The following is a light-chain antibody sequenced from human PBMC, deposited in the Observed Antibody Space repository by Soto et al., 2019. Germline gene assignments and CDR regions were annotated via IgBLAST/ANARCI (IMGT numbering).Light chain of an antibody. CDR3: QQYNNWWT. CDR1: QTVSNN. CDR2: GAS. Sequence: EIVMTQSPATLSVSPGERATLSCRASQTVSNNLAWYQQKPGQAPRLLIYGASTRATAIPARFSGSGSGTEFTLNISSLQSEDFAVYYCQQYNNWWTFGQGTKVEIK. V-gene: IGKV3-15*01. J-gene: IGKJ1*01.